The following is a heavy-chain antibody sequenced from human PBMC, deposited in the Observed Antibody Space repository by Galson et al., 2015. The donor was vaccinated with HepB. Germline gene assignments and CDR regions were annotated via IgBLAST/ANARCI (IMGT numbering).Heavy chain of an antibody. J-gene: IGHJ3*01. V-gene: IGHV3-23*01. CDR1: GFTFSSYA. CDR3: TKREYLAAVD. CDR2: ISGSGDST. Sequence: SLRLSCAASGFTFSSYAMSWVRQTPGKGLEWVSTISGSGDSTYYADSVKGRFTISRDTSKSALFLQMDSLRAGDTAIYYCTKREYLAAVDWGQGTVVTVSS. D-gene: IGHD2-15*01.